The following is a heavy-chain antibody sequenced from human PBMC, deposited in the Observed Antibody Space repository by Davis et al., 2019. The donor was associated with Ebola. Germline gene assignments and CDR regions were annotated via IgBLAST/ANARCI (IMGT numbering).Heavy chain of an antibody. Sequence: MPSETLSLTCTVSGGSISSHYWTWIRQPPGKGLEWIGHIHYSGSTHYNPSLKSRVTTSVDTSKNQFSLKLNSVTAADAAVYYCARDGNYGSGSRNWFELWGQGTLVTVSS. CDR2: IHYSGST. J-gene: IGHJ5*02. CDR3: ARDGNYGSGSRNWFEL. V-gene: IGHV4-59*11. CDR1: GGSISSHY. D-gene: IGHD3-10*01.